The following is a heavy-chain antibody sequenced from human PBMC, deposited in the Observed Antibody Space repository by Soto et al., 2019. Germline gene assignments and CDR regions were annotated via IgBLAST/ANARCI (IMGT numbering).Heavy chain of an antibody. CDR2: INHSGST. D-gene: IGHD2-15*01. CDR1: GGSFSGYY. Sequence: QVQLQQWGAGLLKPSETLSLTCAVYGGSFSGYYWSWIRQPPGKGLEWIGEINHSGSTNYNPSLKGRVTISVDTSKNQFSLKLSSVTAADTAVYYCARGRSYCSGGSCYLSGFDYWGQGTLVTVSS. J-gene: IGHJ4*02. V-gene: IGHV4-34*01. CDR3: ARGRSYCSGGSCYLSGFDY.